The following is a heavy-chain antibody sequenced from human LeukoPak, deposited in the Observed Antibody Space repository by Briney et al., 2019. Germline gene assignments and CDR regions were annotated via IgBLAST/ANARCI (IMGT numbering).Heavy chain of an antibody. Sequence: ASVKVSCKTSGYSFTSYGISWVRQAPGQGLEWMGWINGYNGNTDYAQKFQGRVTVTTDTSSSTVYMELRSLRSDDTAMYYCARGRTYDAFDIWGQGTMVTVSS. CDR2: INGYNGNT. CDR1: GYSFTSYG. CDR3: ARGRTYDAFDI. V-gene: IGHV1-18*01. J-gene: IGHJ3*02.